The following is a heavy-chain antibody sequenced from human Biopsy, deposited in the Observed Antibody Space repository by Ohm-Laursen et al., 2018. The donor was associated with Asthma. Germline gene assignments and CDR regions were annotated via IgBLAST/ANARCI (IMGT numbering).Heavy chain of an antibody. CDR3: AKDVFPGWELRRGPDY. CDR1: GFTFSNYG. D-gene: IGHD1-26*01. CDR2: ISFDGSNK. Sequence: SLRLSCSASGFTFSNYGMHWVRRAPGKGLDWVAVISFDGSNKNYTDSVKGRFTISRDNSRNTLHLQMNSLRAEDTAVYYCAKDVFPGWELRRGPDYWGQGTLVTVSS. J-gene: IGHJ4*02. V-gene: IGHV3-30*18.